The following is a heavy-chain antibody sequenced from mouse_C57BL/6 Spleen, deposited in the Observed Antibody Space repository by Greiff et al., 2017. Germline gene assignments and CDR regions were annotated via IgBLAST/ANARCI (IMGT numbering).Heavy chain of an antibody. V-gene: IGHV1-81*01. J-gene: IGHJ3*01. Sequence: VQLQQSGAELARPGASVKLSCKASGYTFTSYGISWVKQRTGQGLEWIGEIYPRSGNTYYNEKFKGKATRTADKSSSTAYMELRSLTSEDSAVYFCARGYDGYPWFAYWGQGTLVTVSA. CDR1: GYTFTSYG. D-gene: IGHD2-3*01. CDR3: ARGYDGYPWFAY. CDR2: IYPRSGNT.